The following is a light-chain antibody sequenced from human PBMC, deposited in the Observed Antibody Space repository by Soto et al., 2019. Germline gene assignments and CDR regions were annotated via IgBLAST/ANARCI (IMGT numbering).Light chain of an antibody. CDR2: GAS. CDR1: QSVSSN. Sequence: EIVMTQSPATLSVSPGERATLSCRASQSVSSNLAWYQQKPGQAPRLLIYGASTRATGIPARFSGSGSGTEFTLTISSLQSEDFAFYYCQQYNNWPPVYTFGQGTKLEIK. J-gene: IGKJ2*01. CDR3: QQYNNWPPVYT. V-gene: IGKV3-15*01.